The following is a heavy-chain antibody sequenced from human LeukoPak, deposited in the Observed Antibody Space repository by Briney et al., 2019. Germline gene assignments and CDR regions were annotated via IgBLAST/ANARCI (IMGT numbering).Heavy chain of an antibody. CDR1: GFTFSVSV. Sequence: GGSLRLSCAASGFTFSVSVMHWVRQAPGKGLEYVSVISSNGGSTSYANSVKGRFTISRDNSKNTLYLQMGSLRAEDMAVYYCARDSNYYSWDWGQGTLVTVSS. V-gene: IGHV3-64*01. D-gene: IGHD3-10*01. J-gene: IGHJ4*02. CDR3: ARDSNYYSWD. CDR2: ISSNGGST.